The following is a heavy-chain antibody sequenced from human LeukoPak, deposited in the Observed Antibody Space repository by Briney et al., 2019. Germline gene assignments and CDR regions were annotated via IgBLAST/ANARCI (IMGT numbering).Heavy chain of an antibody. J-gene: IGHJ4*02. CDR1: GGSISSNW. CDR2: IDHSGST. D-gene: IGHD1-26*01. CDR3: ASLRERSYYARGFDY. Sequence: SETLSLTCAVSGGSISSNWWSWVRQPPGKGLEWIGEIDHSGSTNYNPSLKSRVTISVDTSKNQFSLKLSSVPAADTAVYYCASLRERSYYARGFDYWGQGTLVTVSS. V-gene: IGHV4-4*02.